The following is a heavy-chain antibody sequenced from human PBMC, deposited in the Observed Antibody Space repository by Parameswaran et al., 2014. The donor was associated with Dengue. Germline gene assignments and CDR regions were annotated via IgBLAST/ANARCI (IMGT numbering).Heavy chain of an antibody. D-gene: IGHD3-9*01. CDR3: ARRSLRYFDWLFGY. V-gene: IGHV4-34*01. J-gene: IGHJ4*02. CDR2: INHSGST. Sequence: RWIRQPPGKGLEWIGEINHSGSTNYNPSLKSRVTISVDTSKNQFSLKLSSVTAADTAVYYCARRSLRYFDWLFGYWGQGTLVTVSS.